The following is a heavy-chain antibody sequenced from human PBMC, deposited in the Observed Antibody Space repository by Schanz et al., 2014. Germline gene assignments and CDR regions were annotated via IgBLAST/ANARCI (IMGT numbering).Heavy chain of an antibody. CDR2: MSGSGSTA. CDR3: AKAKSGAHGAFDI. V-gene: IGHV3-23*01. CDR1: GFTFFGSFA. J-gene: IGHJ3*02. D-gene: IGHD3-10*01. Sequence: EVQLLESGGGLVQPGGSLRLSCVASGFTFFGSFAMSWVRQAPGKGLEWVSGMSGSGSTADYADSVKGRFTISRDNSKNTLYLQMKSLRVEDTAVYYCAKAKSGAHGAFDIWGQGTMVTVSS.